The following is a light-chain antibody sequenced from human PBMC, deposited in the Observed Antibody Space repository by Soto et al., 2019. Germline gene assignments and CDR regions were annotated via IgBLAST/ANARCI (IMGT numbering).Light chain of an antibody. V-gene: IGLV1-47*01. Sequence: QSVLTQPPSPSGTPGQRVTISCSGSSSNIGSNYVYWYQQLPGTAPKLLIYRNNQRPSGVPDRFSGSESGTSASLAISGLRSEDEADYYCAAWDDSLRGWVFGGGTKVTV. CDR1: SSNIGSNY. J-gene: IGLJ3*02. CDR2: RNN. CDR3: AAWDDSLRGWV.